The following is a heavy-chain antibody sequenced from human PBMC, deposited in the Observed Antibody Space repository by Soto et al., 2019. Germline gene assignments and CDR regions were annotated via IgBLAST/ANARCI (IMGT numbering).Heavy chain of an antibody. J-gene: IGHJ6*03. Sequence: EVQLVESGGGLVQPGGSLRLSCAASGFTFSTYSMNWVRQAPGKGLDWVSYISSSSGTIYYADSVKGRFTISRDSAKNSLYLQMNGLRGEDTAVYYCARGKYMDVWGKGTTVTVSS. V-gene: IGHV3-48*01. CDR3: ARGKYMDV. CDR1: GFTFSTYS. CDR2: ISSSSGTI.